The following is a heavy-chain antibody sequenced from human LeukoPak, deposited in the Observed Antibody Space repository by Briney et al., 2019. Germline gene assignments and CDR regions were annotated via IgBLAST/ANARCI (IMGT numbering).Heavy chain of an antibody. V-gene: IGHV3-73*01. J-gene: IGHJ4*02. CDR3: TRPDSSGWENFDY. D-gene: IGHD6-19*01. CDR1: GFTFSGSA. CDR2: IRSKANSYAT. Sequence: GGSLRLSCAASGFTFSGSAMHWVRQASGKGLEWVGRIRSKANSYATAYAASVKGRFTISRDDSKNTAYLQMNSLKTEDTAVYYCTRPDSSGWENFDYWGQGTLVTVSS.